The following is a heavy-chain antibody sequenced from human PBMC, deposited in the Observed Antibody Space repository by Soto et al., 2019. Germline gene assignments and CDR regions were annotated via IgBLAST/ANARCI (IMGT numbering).Heavy chain of an antibody. Sequence: EVQLVESGGGLVQPGGSLGLSCAASGFTFSSYDMNWVRQAPGKGLEWVSYISSSGSTIYYADSVKGRFTISRDNAKNSLNLQMNSLVAEDTAVYSCARDITQPYYYGMDVWGQGTTVTVSS. CDR2: ISSSGSTI. D-gene: IGHD3-10*01. CDR3: ARDITQPYYYGMDV. CDR1: GFTFSSYD. J-gene: IGHJ6*02. V-gene: IGHV3-48*03.